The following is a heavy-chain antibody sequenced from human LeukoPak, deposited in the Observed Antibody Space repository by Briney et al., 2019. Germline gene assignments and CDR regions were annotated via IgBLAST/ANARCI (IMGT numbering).Heavy chain of an antibody. J-gene: IGHJ3*01. CDR3: VKVPRSGCCAFDV. Sequence: GGSLRLSCAASGFTFSSYWMSWVRQAPGKGPEWVANIKQDGSEKYYVDSVKGRFTISRDNSKNTLYLQMNSLRAEDTAMYYCVKVPRSGCCAFDVWGQGTMVTVSS. CDR2: IKQDGSEK. V-gene: IGHV3-7*01. CDR1: GFTFSSYW. D-gene: IGHD6-19*01.